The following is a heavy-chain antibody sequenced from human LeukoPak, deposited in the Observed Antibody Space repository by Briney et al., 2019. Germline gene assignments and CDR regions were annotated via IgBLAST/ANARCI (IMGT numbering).Heavy chain of an antibody. D-gene: IGHD3-3*01. V-gene: IGHV3-64*01. CDR3: ARVYFWSGYFDY. CDR2: ISSNGATT. J-gene: IGHJ4*02. Sequence: GGSLRLSCVASGFTFSSYAMHWVRQAPGKGLEYVSAISSNGATTYYANSVKGRFSISRDNSKNTVYLQMGSLRAEDMAVYYCARVYFWSGYFDYWGQGTLVTASS. CDR1: GFTFSSYA.